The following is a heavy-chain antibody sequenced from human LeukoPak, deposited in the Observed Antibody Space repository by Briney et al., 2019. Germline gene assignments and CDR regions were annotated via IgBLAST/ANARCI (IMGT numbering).Heavy chain of an antibody. J-gene: IGHJ4*02. D-gene: IGHD2-8*02. V-gene: IGHV3-23*01. CDR2: MSSSDDGR. CDR3: AKHQPGQRVVDY. CDR1: GFSFSSYA. Sequence: PGRSLRLSCATSGFSFSSYAMSWVRQAPGKGLEWVSAMSSSDDGRYYAAPVKGRFTISRDNAKNSLYLQMNSLTAEDTAMYYCAKHQPGQRVVDYWGQGTLVTVSS.